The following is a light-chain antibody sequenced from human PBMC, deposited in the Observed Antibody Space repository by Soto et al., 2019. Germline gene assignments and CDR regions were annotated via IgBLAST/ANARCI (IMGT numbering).Light chain of an antibody. J-gene: IGKJ3*01. CDR1: QSISSW. V-gene: IGKV1-5*03. CDR3: QQSFP. CDR2: RAS. Sequence: DIQMTQSPSTLSASVGDRVTITCRASQSISSWLAWYQQKPGKAPKLLIYRASTLESGVPSRFSGSGSGTVFTLTSSSLRPDDFSSYCYQQSFPFGPATKVDIK.